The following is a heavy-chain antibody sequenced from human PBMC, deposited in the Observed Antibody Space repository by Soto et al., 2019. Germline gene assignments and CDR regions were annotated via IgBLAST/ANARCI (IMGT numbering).Heavy chain of an antibody. D-gene: IGHD3-10*02. CDR2: ISWNSDST. CDR1: GFNFEEYA. J-gene: IGHJ6*02. V-gene: IGHV3-9*01. CDR3: AKETAWGAGTKFGYFGMDV. Sequence: EMQLVESGGGSVQPGRSLRLSCTASGFNFEEYAMHWVRQAPGKGLEWVSSISWNSDSTGYGDSVKGRFTIARDNAKNSLYLQMNSLRGEDTALYYCAKETAWGAGTKFGYFGMDVWGQGTTVTVSS.